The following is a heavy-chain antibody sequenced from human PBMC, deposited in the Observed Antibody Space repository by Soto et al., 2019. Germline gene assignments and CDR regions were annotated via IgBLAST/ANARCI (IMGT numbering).Heavy chain of an antibody. CDR1: GFTFSSYS. Sequence: GGSLRLSCAASGFTFSSYSLNWVRQAPGKGLEWVSYITSSGTTVYYADSVRGRFTISRDNAKNSLYLQMNSVTAADTAVYYCARGVLHWGQGTLVTVSS. J-gene: IGHJ4*01. V-gene: IGHV3-48*01. CDR2: ITSSGTTV. CDR3: ARGVLH.